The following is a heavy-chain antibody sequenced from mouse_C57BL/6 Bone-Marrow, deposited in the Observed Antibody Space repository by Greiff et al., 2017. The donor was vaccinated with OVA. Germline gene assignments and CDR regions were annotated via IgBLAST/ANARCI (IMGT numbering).Heavy chain of an antibody. D-gene: IGHD2-3*01. CDR3: ARSYDGYYEAMDY. Sequence: EVKLMESGPELVKPGASVKMSCKASGYTFTDYNMHWVKQSHGKSLEWIGYINPNNGGTSYNQKFKGKATLTVNKSSSTAYMELRSLTSEDSAVYYCARSYDGYYEAMDYWGQGTSVTVSS. CDR2: INPNNGGT. V-gene: IGHV1-22*01. CDR1: GYTFTDYN. J-gene: IGHJ4*01.